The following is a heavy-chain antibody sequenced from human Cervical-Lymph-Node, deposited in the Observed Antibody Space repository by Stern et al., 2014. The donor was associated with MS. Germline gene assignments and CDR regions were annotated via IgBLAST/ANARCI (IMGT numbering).Heavy chain of an antibody. J-gene: IGHJ6*02. D-gene: IGHD6-13*01. CDR1: GFTFSSYG. V-gene: IGHV3-33*01. CDR3: ARSSSPSPYYYYGMDV. Sequence: VQLVESGGGVVQPGRSLRLSCAASGFTFSSYGMHWVRQAPGKVLEWVAVIWYDGSNKCYADSVKGGFTISRDNSKNTLYLQMNSLRAEDTAVYYCARSSSPSPYYYYGMDVWGQGTTVTVSS. CDR2: IWYDGSNK.